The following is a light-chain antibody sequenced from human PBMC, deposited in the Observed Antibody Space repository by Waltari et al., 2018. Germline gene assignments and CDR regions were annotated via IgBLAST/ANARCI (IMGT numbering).Light chain of an antibody. CDR2: WAS. J-gene: IGKJ1*01. CDR3: QQYLSTPST. CDR1: QSVLYSSNNKNY. V-gene: IGKV4-1*01. Sequence: DIVMTQSPDSLAVSLGERATINCKSSQSVLYSSNNKNYLAWYQQKPGQPPKLLIYWASTRESGVPDRFSGSGSGTDFTLTISSLQAEDVAVYYCQQYLSTPSTFGQGTKVEIK.